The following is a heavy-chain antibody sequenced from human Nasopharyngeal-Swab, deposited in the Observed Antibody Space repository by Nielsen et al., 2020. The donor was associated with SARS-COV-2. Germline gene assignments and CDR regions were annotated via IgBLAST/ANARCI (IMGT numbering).Heavy chain of an antibody. V-gene: IGHV3-33*01. J-gene: IGHJ5*02. D-gene: IGHD6-13*01. CDR1: GFTFSSYG. CDR2: IWHDGAYR. CDR3: ARPLSRDSTWTTEANWFDP. Sequence: GESLKISCAASGFTFSSYGMHWVRQAPGKGLEWVAVIWHDGAYRYYADSLKGRFTISRDNSENTVYLQMNSLRAEDTALYHCARPLSRDSTWTTEANWFDPWGQGTLVTVSS.